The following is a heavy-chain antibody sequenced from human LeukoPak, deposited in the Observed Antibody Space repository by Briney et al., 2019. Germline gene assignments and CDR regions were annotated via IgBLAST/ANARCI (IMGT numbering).Heavy chain of an antibody. CDR2: IKQDGSEK. Sequence: PGGSLRLSCAASGFTFSTYWMNWVRQAPGKGLEWVANIKQDGSEKYYVGSVKGRFTISRDNAKNTLYLQMNSLRAEDTAIYYCARVGRWFAELDFDYWGQGTLVTVSS. D-gene: IGHD3-10*01. J-gene: IGHJ4*02. CDR3: ARVGRWFAELDFDY. CDR1: GFTFSTYW. V-gene: IGHV3-7*01.